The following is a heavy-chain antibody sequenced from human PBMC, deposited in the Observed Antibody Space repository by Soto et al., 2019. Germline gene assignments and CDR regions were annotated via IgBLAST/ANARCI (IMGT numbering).Heavy chain of an antibody. CDR1: GDTISTGGYT. CDR2: TYHSGNP. J-gene: IGHJ4*01. CDR3: ARGERQQQRDY. Sequence: SETLSLTCDVSGDTISTGGYTWALIRQPPGKALEWIGHTYHSGNPYYNPSLKSRVTISRDTSKKQFSLELTSVTAADTAMYYCARGERQQQRDYWGQGTLVTVSS. D-gene: IGHD6-13*01. V-gene: IGHV4-30-2*01.